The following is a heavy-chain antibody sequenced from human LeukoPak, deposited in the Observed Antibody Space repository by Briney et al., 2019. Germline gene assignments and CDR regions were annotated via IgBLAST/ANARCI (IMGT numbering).Heavy chain of an antibody. V-gene: IGHV4-59*06. J-gene: IGHJ4*02. CDR1: GGSISSYY. CDR3: ARSLLWFGELLIDY. D-gene: IGHD3-10*01. CDR2: IYYSGST. Sequence: SETLSLTCTVSGGSISSYYWSWIRQHPGKGLEWIGYIYYSGSTYYNPSLKSRVTISVDTSKNQFSLKLSSVTAADTAVYYCARSLLWFGELLIDYWGQGTLVTVSS.